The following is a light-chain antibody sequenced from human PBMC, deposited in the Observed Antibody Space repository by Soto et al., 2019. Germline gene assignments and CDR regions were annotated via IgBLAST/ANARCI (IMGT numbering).Light chain of an antibody. CDR2: EVN. CDR1: SSDVGMYNY. Sequence: QSLLTQPPPPSGSPGQSVTLSFTGASSDVGMYNYVSWYQQHPGKAPKLMISEVNKRASGVPDRFSGSKSGNTASLTVSGLQAEDEADYYCSSYAGTPFVFGTGTKHTVL. V-gene: IGLV2-8*01. CDR3: SSYAGTPFV. J-gene: IGLJ1*01.